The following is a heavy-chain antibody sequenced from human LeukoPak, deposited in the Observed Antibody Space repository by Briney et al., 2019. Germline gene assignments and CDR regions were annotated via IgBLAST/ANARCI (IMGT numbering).Heavy chain of an antibody. V-gene: IGHV4-34*01. D-gene: IGHD3-9*01. Sequence: PSETLSLTCAVYGGSFSGYYWSWIRQPPGKELEWIGEINHKEITNYNPSLKSRVTISVDTSKNQFSLKLSSVTAADTAVYYCARAVTYHDVLTGYYRDYFDHWGQGSLVTVSS. CDR2: INHKEIT. CDR1: GGSFSGYY. J-gene: IGHJ4*02. CDR3: ARAVTYHDVLTGYYRDYFDH.